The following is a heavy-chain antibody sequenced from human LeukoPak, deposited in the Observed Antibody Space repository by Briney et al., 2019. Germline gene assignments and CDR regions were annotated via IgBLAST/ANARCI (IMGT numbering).Heavy chain of an antibody. CDR1: GGSISSYY. CDR2: IYTSGST. Sequence: PSETLSLTCTVSGGSISSYYWSWIRQPAGKGLEWIGRIYTSGSTNYNPSLKSRVTMSVDTSKNQFSLKLSSVTAADTAVYYCAGGGRYRSSWYWFDPWGQGTLVTVSS. V-gene: IGHV4-4*07. D-gene: IGHD6-13*01. J-gene: IGHJ5*02. CDR3: AGGGRYRSSWYWFDP.